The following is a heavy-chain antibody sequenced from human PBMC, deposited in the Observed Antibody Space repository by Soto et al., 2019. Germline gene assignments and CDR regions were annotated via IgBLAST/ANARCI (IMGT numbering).Heavy chain of an antibody. J-gene: IGHJ6*02. D-gene: IGHD2-2*03. CDR1: GYTFTSYG. CDR2: ISADNGNT. V-gene: IGHV1-18*04. CDR3: ARDSGYCSSTSCSQDNYYYYGMDV. Sequence: ASGKVSCKASGYTFTSYGISWVRQAPGQGLEWMGWISADNGNTNYPQKLQGRVTMTTDTSTSTAYMELRSLRSDDTAVYYCARDSGYCSSTSCSQDNYYYYGMDVWGQGTTVTASS.